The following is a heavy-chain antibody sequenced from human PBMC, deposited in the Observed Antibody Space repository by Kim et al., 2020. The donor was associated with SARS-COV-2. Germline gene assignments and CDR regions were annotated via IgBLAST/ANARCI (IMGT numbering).Heavy chain of an antibody. V-gene: IGHV3-33*06. CDR3: AKAPADGDYYY. CDR1: GFIFRNYG. Sequence: GGSLRLSCAASGFIFRNYGMHWVRQAPGKGLEGVAVIWYDGSNKYYADSVKGRFTISRDNSKNTLYLQMNSLRAEDTAVYYCAKAPADGDYYYWGQGTLVTVSS. J-gene: IGHJ4*02. CDR2: IWYDGSNK. D-gene: IGHD4-17*01.